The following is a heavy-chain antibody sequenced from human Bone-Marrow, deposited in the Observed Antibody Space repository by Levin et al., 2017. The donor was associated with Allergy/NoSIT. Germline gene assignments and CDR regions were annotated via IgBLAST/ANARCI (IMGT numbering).Heavy chain of an antibody. V-gene: IGHV4-59*08. CDR2: FYYIAGD. Sequence: SQTLSLTCTVSGGSISTYYWSWIRPPPGKGLEWIGYFYYIAGDDYNPSLKGRATISQGTSKNQFSLNLTSVTAADTAVYYCARHGDRSTSESVDHWGQGILVTVSS. J-gene: IGHJ4*02. CDR1: GGSISTYY. CDR3: ARHGDRSTSESVDH. D-gene: IGHD2-2*01.